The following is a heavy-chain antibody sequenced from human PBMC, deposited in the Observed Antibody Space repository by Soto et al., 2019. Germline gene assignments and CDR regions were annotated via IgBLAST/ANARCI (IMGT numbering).Heavy chain of an antibody. CDR1: GFSLSTSGVG. CDR3: IQSRCGGDCLQSYASHYYYGMDV. Sequence: QITLKESGPTLVKPTQTLTLTCTFSGFSLSTSGVGVGWIRQPPGKALEWLALIYWDDDKRYSPSLRSRLTISKDTSENQVVLTMTNMDPVDTATYYCIQSRCGGDCLQSYASHYYYGMDVWGQGTTVTVSS. CDR2: IYWDDDK. J-gene: IGHJ6*02. D-gene: IGHD2-21*02. V-gene: IGHV2-5*02.